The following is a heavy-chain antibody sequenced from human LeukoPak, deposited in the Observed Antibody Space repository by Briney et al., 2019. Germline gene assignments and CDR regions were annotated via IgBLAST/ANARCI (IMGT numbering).Heavy chain of an antibody. Sequence: GESLRISCKASSYNFRNYWIGWVRQMPGKGLEWMGIIYPGGSETQYMPSFEGQVTISVDESTSTVYLQWSSLKASDTAMYYCARHSQYGGYVLPTSYWGQGTLVTVSS. J-gene: IGHJ4*02. D-gene: IGHD5-12*01. CDR3: ARHSQYGGYVLPTSY. CDR1: SYNFRNYW. CDR2: IYPGGSET. V-gene: IGHV5-51*01.